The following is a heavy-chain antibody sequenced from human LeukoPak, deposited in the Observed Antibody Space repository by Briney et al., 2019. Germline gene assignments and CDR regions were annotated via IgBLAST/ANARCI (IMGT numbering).Heavy chain of an antibody. D-gene: IGHD3-10*01. V-gene: IGHV3-48*02. Sequence: GGSLRLPCAASGFTFSSYSMNWVRQAPGKGLEWVSYISSSSSTIYYADSVKGRFTISRDNAKNSLYLQMNSLRDEDTAVYYCARDLDRITMVRGVTSHWGQGTLVTVSS. J-gene: IGHJ4*02. CDR2: ISSSSSTI. CDR1: GFTFSSYS. CDR3: ARDLDRITMVRGVTSH.